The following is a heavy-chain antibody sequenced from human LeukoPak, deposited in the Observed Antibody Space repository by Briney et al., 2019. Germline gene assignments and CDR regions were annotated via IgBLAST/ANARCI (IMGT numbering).Heavy chain of an antibody. D-gene: IGHD1-26*01. CDR1: GFNFSNYS. J-gene: IGHJ4*02. CDR3: FPSATDD. V-gene: IGHV3-21*01. CDR2: ITGSTTYI. Sequence: GGSLTLSCAASGFNFSNYSMNWVRQAPGKGLDWVATITGSTTYIYYSESVKGRFIISRDNAKNSLYLQMNSLRVEDTCVYYCFPSATDDWGQGTLVTVSS.